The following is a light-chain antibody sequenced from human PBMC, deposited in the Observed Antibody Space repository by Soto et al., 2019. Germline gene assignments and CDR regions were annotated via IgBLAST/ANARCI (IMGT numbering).Light chain of an antibody. V-gene: IGKV1-9*01. CDR3: QQLNSYPPT. CDR2: AAS. CDR1: QGISSY. Sequence: IQLTQSPSSLSASIGDRVTITCRASQGISSYLAWYQQKPGKAPKLLIYAASTLQRGVPSRFSGSGYGTDFTLTISSLQPEDFATYYCQQLNSYPPTFGGGTKVEIK. J-gene: IGKJ4*01.